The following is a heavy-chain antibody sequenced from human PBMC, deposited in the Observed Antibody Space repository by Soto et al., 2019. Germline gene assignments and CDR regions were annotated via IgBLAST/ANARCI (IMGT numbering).Heavy chain of an antibody. D-gene: IGHD3-22*01. V-gene: IGHV1-18*01. Sequence: QVQLVQSGTEVKKPGASVKVSCKASGYTFNSYGISWVRQAPGQGLEWMGWISPYDDNTNDEQNLQGGVTMTTDSYTRTADMEPRSLRSADTAVYYCSRGGYYDSSGARNYHYYGMDAW. CDR2: ISPYDDNT. J-gene: IGHJ6*01. CDR1: GYTFNSYG. CDR3: SRGGYYDSSGARNYHYYGMDA.